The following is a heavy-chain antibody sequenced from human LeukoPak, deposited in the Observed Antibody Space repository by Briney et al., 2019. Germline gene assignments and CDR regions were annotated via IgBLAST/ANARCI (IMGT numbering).Heavy chain of an antibody. CDR3: ARSTYYYDSSGYYSLGYFDY. Sequence: SVKVSCKASGYTFTTYPINWVRQAPGQGLEWMGGIIPIFGTANYAQKFQGRVTITADESTSTAYMELSSLRSEDTAVYYCARSTYYYDSSGYYSLGYFDYWGQGTLVTVSS. D-gene: IGHD3-22*01. V-gene: IGHV1-69*13. CDR1: GYTFTTYP. CDR2: IIPIFGTA. J-gene: IGHJ4*02.